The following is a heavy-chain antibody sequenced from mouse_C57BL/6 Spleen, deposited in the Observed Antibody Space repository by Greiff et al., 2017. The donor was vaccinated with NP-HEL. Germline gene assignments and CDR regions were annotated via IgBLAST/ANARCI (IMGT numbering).Heavy chain of an antibody. Sequence: LEESGPELVKPGASVKISCKASGYAFSSSWMNWVKQRPGQGLEWIGRIYPGDGDTNYNGKFKGKATLTADKSSSTAYMQLSSLTSEDSAVYFCARGDPMDYWGQGTSVTVSS. CDR2: IYPGDGDT. J-gene: IGHJ4*01. CDR1: GYAFSSSW. V-gene: IGHV1-82*01. CDR3: ARGDPMDY.